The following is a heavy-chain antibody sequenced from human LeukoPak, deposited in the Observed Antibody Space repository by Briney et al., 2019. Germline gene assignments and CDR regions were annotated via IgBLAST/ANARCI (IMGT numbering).Heavy chain of an antibody. Sequence: ASVKVSCKASGYTFTSYYMHWVRQAPGQGLEWMGIINPSGGSTSYAQKFQGRVTMTRDTSTSTVYMELSSLRSEDTAVYYCARASGYSGDEAGYYFDYWGQGTLVTVSS. D-gene: IGHD5-12*01. J-gene: IGHJ4*02. CDR1: GYTFTSYY. CDR2: INPSGGST. CDR3: ARASGYSGDEAGYYFDY. V-gene: IGHV1-46*01.